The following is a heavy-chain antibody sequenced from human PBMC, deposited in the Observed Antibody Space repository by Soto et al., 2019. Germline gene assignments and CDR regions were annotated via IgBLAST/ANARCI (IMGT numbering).Heavy chain of an antibody. CDR2: ISPYNGKA. CDR3: ARAKITMVRGVIISSWFDP. Sequence: ASVKVSCKASGYTFTSYGISWVRQAPGQGLEWMGRISPYNGKANYAQKFQGRVTITADKSTSTAYMELSSLRSEDTAVYYCARAKITMVRGVIISSWFDPWGQGTLVTVSS. D-gene: IGHD3-10*01. CDR1: GYTFTSYG. V-gene: IGHV1-18*01. J-gene: IGHJ5*02.